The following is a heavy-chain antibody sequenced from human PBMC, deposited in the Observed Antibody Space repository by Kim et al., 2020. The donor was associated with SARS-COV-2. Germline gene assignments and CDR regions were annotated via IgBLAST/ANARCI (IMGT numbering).Heavy chain of an antibody. CDR3: ARVTKEDYYDSSGYFWYFDL. CDR1: GGTFSSYA. J-gene: IGHJ2*01. D-gene: IGHD3-22*01. V-gene: IGHV1-69*04. CDR2: IIPILGIA. Sequence: SVKVSCKASGGTFSSYAISWVRQAPGQGLEWMGRIIPILGIANYAQKFQGRVTITADKSTSTAYMELSSLRSEDTAVYYCARVTKEDYYDSSGYFWYFDLWGRCTLVTVSS.